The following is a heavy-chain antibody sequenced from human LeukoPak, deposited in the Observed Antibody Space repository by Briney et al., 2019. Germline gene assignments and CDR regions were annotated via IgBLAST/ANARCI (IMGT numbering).Heavy chain of an antibody. D-gene: IGHD1-26*01. CDR3: ATEGNMVGATSRYFDY. Sequence: ASVKVSCKASGYTFTKYYIHWVRQAPGQGLEWMGLINPSGGSTSYAQRFQGRVTMTRDTSTSTVYMEVSSLRSEDTAVYYYATEGNMVGATSRYFDYWGQGTLVTVSS. J-gene: IGHJ4*02. CDR1: GYTFTKYY. V-gene: IGHV1-46*03. CDR2: INPSGGST.